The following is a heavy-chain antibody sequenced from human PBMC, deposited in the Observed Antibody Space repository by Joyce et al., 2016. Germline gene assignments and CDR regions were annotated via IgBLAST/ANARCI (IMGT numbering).Heavy chain of an antibody. CDR1: GFTFSSYS. D-gene: IGHD3-3*01. CDR2: ISSKSTYI. J-gene: IGHJ5*02. Sequence: EVQLVESGGGLVKPGGSLRLSCAASGFTFSSYSMNWVRQAPGKGLEWVSSISSKSTYIYYADSLMGRFTISRDNAKNSLYLQMNSLRAEDTAVYYCARRRLKKEQGWFDPWGQGTLVTVSS. V-gene: IGHV3-21*01. CDR3: ARRRLKKEQGWFDP.